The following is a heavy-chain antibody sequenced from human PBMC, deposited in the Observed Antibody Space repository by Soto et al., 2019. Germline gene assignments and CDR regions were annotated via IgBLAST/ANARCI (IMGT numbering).Heavy chain of an antibody. D-gene: IGHD6-25*01. CDR1: GFTFSSYW. CDR3: ARDLAAAGKYYYGMDV. V-gene: IGHV3-7*01. J-gene: IGHJ6*02. Sequence: GGSLRLSCAASGFTFSSYWMSWVRQAPGKGLEWVANIKQDGSEKYYVDSVKGRFTISRDNAKNSLYLQMNSLRAEDTAVYYCARDLAAAGKYYYGMDVWGQGTTVTVSS. CDR2: IKQDGSEK.